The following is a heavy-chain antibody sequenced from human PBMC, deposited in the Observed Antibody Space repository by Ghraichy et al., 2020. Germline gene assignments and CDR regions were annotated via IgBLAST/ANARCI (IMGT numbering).Heavy chain of an antibody. Sequence: GSLRLSCAASGFTFSGYSMNWVRQAPGKGLEWVAYITSSSKFISYADSVKGRFTISRDNAQNTLDLQMKSLRDEDMAVYYCARGSKVVRFYYYDGMDVWGQGTTVTVSS. CDR2: ITSSSKFI. CDR3: ARGSKVVRFYYYDGMDV. J-gene: IGHJ6*02. V-gene: IGHV3-48*02. D-gene: IGHD2-21*01. CDR1: GFTFSGYS.